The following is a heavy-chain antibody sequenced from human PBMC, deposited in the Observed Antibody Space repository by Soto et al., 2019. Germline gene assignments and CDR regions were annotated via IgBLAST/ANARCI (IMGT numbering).Heavy chain of an antibody. CDR1: GYTFTDYY. J-gene: IGHJ4*02. CDR3: GRDTRGSGSRFDY. Sequence: QVQLVQSGAEVKKPGASVKVSCKASGYTFTDYYMHWVRQAPGQGLEWMGIIDASGGSTTYAQKFQGRVTMTRDTSTSTVYIEVSRLRSEDTAVYYCGRDTRGSGSRFDYWGQGTLVTVSS. CDR2: IDASGGST. V-gene: IGHV1-46*03. D-gene: IGHD3-10*01.